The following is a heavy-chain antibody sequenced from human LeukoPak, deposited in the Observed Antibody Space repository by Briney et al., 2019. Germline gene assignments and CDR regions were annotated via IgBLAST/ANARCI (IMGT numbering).Heavy chain of an antibody. CDR1: GGSISSYY. CDR2: ISYSGST. Sequence: ASETLSLTCTVSGGSISSYYWSWIRQPPGKGLEWIGYISYSGSTNYNPSLKSRVTISVDTSKNQFSLKLSSVTAADTAVYYCARGPLYGSASYYFDYWGQGTLVTVSS. V-gene: IGHV4-59*08. J-gene: IGHJ4*02. D-gene: IGHD3-10*01. CDR3: ARGPLYGSASYYFDY.